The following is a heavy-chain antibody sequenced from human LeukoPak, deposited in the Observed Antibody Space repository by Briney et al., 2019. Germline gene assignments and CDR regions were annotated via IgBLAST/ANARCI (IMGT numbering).Heavy chain of an antibody. CDR3: AKGQYSSITDIVVVPAANDY. CDR2: ISGSGGST. J-gene: IGHJ4*02. Sequence: PGGSLRLSCAASGFTFSSYAMSWVRQAPGKGLEWVSAISGSGGSTYYADSVKGRFTISRDNSKNTLYLQMNSLRAEDTAVYYCAKGQYSSITDIVVVPAANDYWGQGTLVTVSS. D-gene: IGHD2-2*01. V-gene: IGHV3-23*01. CDR1: GFTFSSYA.